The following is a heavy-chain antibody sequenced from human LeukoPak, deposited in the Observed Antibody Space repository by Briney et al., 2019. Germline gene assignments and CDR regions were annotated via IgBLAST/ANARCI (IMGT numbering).Heavy chain of an antibody. CDR2: ISGSGGST. V-gene: IGHV3-23*01. CDR1: GFTFSSYA. Sequence: PGRSLRLSCAAAGFTFSSYAMSCARHPPGNGLEWVSAISGSGGSTYYAASVKGRFTIYRDNSKNTLYLQMNSLRAEDTAVYYCAKMNARYCSGGGCYFSYFDYWGQGTLVTVSS. CDR3: AKMNARYCSGGGCYFSYFDY. D-gene: IGHD2-15*01. J-gene: IGHJ4*02.